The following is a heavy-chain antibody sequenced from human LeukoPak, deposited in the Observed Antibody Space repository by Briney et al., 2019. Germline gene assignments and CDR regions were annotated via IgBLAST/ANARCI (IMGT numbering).Heavy chain of an antibody. D-gene: IGHD6-6*01. CDR2: INTNTGNP. CDR3: ARGYGGVYSSLGDYFDY. V-gene: IGHV7-4-1*02. J-gene: IGHJ4*02. CDR1: GYTFTRYA. Sequence: GASVKVSCKASGYTFTRYAVNWVRQAPGQGLEWMGWINTNTGNPTYAQGFTGRFVFSLDTSVSTAYLQISSLKAEDTAVYYCARGYGGVYSSLGDYFDYWGQGTLVTVSS.